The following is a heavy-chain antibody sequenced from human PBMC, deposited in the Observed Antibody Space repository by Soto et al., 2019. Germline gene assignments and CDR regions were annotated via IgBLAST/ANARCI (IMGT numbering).Heavy chain of an antibody. D-gene: IGHD3-3*01. Sequence: SVKVSCKASGGTFSSYAISWVRQAPGQGLEWMGGIIPIFGTANYAQKFQGRVTITADESTSTAYMELSSLRSEDTAVYYCARAYDFCSGRYRAFDIWGQGTMVTVSS. CDR3: ARAYDFCSGRYRAFDI. CDR1: GGTFSSYA. V-gene: IGHV1-69*13. J-gene: IGHJ3*02. CDR2: IIPIFGTA.